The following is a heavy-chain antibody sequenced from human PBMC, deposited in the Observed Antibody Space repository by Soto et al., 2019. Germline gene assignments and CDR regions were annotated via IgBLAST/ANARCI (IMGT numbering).Heavy chain of an antibody. CDR3: ARQQLVPDF. J-gene: IGHJ4*02. Sequence: PGESLKISGKTSGYSFTNYCIAWVRQMPGKGLEWMGIIYPSDSETRYSPSFQGQVTISADRSISTTYLHWSSLKASDTAMYYCARQQLVPDFWGQGTLVTVSS. V-gene: IGHV5-51*01. CDR2: IYPSDSET. CDR1: GYSFTNYC. D-gene: IGHD6-13*01.